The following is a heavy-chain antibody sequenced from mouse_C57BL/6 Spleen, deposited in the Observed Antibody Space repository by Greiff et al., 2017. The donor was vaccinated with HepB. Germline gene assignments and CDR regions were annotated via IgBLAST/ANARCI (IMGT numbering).Heavy chain of an antibody. V-gene: IGHV5-4*01. CDR3: ARHMTTVVYFDY. Sequence: EVQVVESGGGLVKPGGSLKLSCAASGFTFSSYAMSWVRQTPEKRLEWVATISDGGSYTYYPDTVKGRFTISRDNAKNNLYLQMSHLKSEDTAMYYCARHMTTVVYFDYWGQGTTLTVSS. CDR2: ISDGGSYT. D-gene: IGHD1-1*01. J-gene: IGHJ2*01. CDR1: GFTFSSYA.